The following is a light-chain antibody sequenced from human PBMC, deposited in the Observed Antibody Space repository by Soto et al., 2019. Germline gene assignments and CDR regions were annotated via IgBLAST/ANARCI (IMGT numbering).Light chain of an antibody. CDR3: QQRSNWPWT. J-gene: IGKJ1*01. Sequence: EIVLTQSPATLSLSPGGRATLSCRASQGVSSYLAWYQQKPGQAPRLLIYDASNRANGIPARFSGSGSGTDFTLTISSLEPEDFAVYYCQQRSNWPWTFGQGTKVEIK. V-gene: IGKV3-11*01. CDR2: DAS. CDR1: QGVSSY.